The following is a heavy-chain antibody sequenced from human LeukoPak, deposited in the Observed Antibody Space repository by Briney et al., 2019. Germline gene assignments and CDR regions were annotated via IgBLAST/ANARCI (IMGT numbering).Heavy chain of an antibody. D-gene: IGHD3-10*01. CDR3: AKCPDGSGSHNWFDP. J-gene: IGHJ5*02. Sequence: HPGGSLRLSCAASGFTFSSYGMSWVRQAPGKGLEWVSAISGSGGSTYYADSVKGRFTISRDNSKNTLYLQMNSLRAEDTAVYYCAKCPDGSGSHNWFDPWGQGTLVTVSS. CDR1: GFTFSSYG. V-gene: IGHV3-23*01. CDR2: ISGSGGST.